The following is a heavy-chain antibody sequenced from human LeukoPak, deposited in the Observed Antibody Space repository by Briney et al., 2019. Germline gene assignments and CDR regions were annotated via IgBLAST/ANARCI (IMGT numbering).Heavy chain of an antibody. J-gene: IGHJ3*02. Sequence: GGSLRLSCAASGFTFSSYEMNWVRQAPGKGLELVSYISSSGSTIYYADSVKGRFTISRDNAKNSLYLQMNSLRAEDTAVYYCAGRDGYNYVAFDIWGQGTMVTVSS. D-gene: IGHD5-24*01. CDR2: ISSSGSTI. CDR3: AGRDGYNYVAFDI. V-gene: IGHV3-48*03. CDR1: GFTFSSYE.